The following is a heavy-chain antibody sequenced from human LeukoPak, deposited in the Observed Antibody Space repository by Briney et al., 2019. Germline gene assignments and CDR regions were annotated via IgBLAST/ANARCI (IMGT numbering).Heavy chain of an antibody. CDR2: ISSSSGSI. CDR3: ASKWDYYFDY. V-gene: IGHV3-48*02. J-gene: IGHJ4*02. CDR1: GFTFSNYW. Sequence: QSGGSLRLSCAASGFTFSNYWMNWVRQAPGKGLEWVSYISSSSGSISYADSVKGRFTISRDNAKNSLYLQMNSLRDEDTAVYYCASKWDYYFDYWGQGTLVTVSS. D-gene: IGHD1-26*01.